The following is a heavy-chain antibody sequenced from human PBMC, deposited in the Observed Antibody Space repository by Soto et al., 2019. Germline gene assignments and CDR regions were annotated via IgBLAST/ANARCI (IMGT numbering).Heavy chain of an antibody. CDR1: GFSSNNHF. Sequence: EVQLVESGGGLVQPGGSLRLSCEASGFSSNNHFMSWVRQAPGKGLEWVANIKPDGSEKNYVDSVKGRFTISRDNAKNSLYLQMNSLRAEDTAVYYCARELSWSGRDYWGQGTLVTVSS. CDR2: IKPDGSEK. CDR3: ARELSWSGRDY. J-gene: IGHJ4*02. V-gene: IGHV3-7*01. D-gene: IGHD3-3*01.